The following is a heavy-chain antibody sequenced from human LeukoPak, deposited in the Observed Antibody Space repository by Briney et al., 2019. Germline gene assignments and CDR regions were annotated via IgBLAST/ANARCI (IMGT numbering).Heavy chain of an antibody. CDR1: GGSFSGYY. J-gene: IGHJ5*02. Sequence: KASETLSLTCAVYGGSFSGYYLSWIRQPRGKGLEWIGEINHSGSTNYNPSLKSRVTISVDTSKNQFSLKLSSVTAADTAVYYCARDLYCSGDTCYVTENWFHPWGQGTLVTVSS. CDR3: ARDLYCSGDTCYVTENWFHP. D-gene: IGHD2-15*01. CDR2: INHSGST. V-gene: IGHV4-34*01.